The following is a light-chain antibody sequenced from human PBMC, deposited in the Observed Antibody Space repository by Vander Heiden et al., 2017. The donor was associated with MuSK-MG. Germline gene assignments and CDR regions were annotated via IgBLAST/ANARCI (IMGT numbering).Light chain of an antibody. J-gene: IGKJ1*01. Sequence: EIVSTLSLSILTLYPEHRATLPCRASQSVGSYLAWYQQKPGQAPRLLIYDASNRATGIPARFSGSGSGTAFTLTISSREPEDFAVYYCQQRSNWPGTFGQGTKVEIK. CDR3: QQRSNWPGT. V-gene: IGKV3-11*01. CDR2: DAS. CDR1: QSVGSY.